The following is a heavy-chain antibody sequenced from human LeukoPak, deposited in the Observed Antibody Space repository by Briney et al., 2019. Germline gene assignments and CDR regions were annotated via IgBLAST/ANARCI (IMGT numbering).Heavy chain of an antibody. V-gene: IGHV4-59*01. CDR2: IYYSGST. CDR1: GGSISSDY. CDR3: ARGYDAFDI. D-gene: IGHD5-12*01. Sequence: SETLSLTCTLSGGSISSDYWSWIRQPPGKGLEWIGYIYYSGSTNYNPSLRSRVTISVDTSKNQFSLKVSSVTAADTAVYYCARGYDAFDIWGQGTMVTVSS. J-gene: IGHJ3*02.